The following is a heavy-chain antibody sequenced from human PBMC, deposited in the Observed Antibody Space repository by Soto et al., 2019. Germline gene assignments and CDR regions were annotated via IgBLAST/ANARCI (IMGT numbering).Heavy chain of an antibody. CDR2: IIPIFGTA. V-gene: IGHV1-69*01. CDR1: GGTFSSYA. CDR3: ARTCYGYKGANYCMDV. Sequence: QVQLVQSGAEVKKPGSSVKVSCKASGGTFSSYAISWVRQAPGQGLEWMGGIIPIFGTANYAQKFQGRVTITADEPTSTAYMELSSLRSEDTAVYYCARTCYGYKGANYCMDVWGQGTTVTVSS. J-gene: IGHJ6*02. D-gene: IGHD5-18*01.